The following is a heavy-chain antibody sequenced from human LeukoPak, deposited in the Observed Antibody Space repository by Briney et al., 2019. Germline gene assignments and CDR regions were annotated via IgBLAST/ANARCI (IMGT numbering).Heavy chain of an antibody. Sequence: GRSLRLSCAASGFTFDDYAMHWVRQAPGKGLEWASGISWNSGSIGYADSVKGRFTISRDNAKNSLYLQMNSLRAEDMALYYCAKGRSSGWYTGNYFDYWGQGTLVTVSS. V-gene: IGHV3-9*03. J-gene: IGHJ4*02. D-gene: IGHD6-19*01. CDR2: ISWNSGSI. CDR3: AKGRSSGWYTGNYFDY. CDR1: GFTFDDYA.